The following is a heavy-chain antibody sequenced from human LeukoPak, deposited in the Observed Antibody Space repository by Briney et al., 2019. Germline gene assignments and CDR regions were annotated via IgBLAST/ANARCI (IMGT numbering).Heavy chain of an antibody. CDR2: ISGSGGSP. J-gene: IGHJ4*02. D-gene: IGHD6-13*01. CDR1: GFTFGSYA. V-gene: IGHV3-23*01. Sequence: GGSLRLSCAASGFTFGSYAMSWVRQAPGKGLEWVATISGSGGSPYYADSVKGRFTISRDNSKNTLYLQMNSLRAEDTAVFYCAKAQHSSIWGYFDYWGQGTLVTVSS. CDR3: AKAQHSSIWGYFDY.